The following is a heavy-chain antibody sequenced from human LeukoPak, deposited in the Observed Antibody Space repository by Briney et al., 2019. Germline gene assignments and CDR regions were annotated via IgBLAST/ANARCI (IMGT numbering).Heavy chain of an antibody. J-gene: IGHJ4*01. CDR3: ARGGYSYATFDF. CDR2: IYTNGKT. CDR1: AGSISNYY. Sequence: PSETLSLTCTVSAGSISNYYWSSIRQPAGKGLEWIGRIYTNGKTNYNPSLKSRVTMSVDTSKNQMSLKLNSVTAADTAMYYCARGGYSYATFDFWGHGTLVTVSS. V-gene: IGHV4-4*07. D-gene: IGHD5-18*01.